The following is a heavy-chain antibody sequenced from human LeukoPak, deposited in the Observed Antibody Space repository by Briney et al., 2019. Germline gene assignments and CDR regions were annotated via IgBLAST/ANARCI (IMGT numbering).Heavy chain of an antibody. V-gene: IGHV3-30-3*01. CDR3: ARGKWELPEGSSFDI. CDR1: GFTFSSYA. CDR2: ISYDRSNK. Sequence: GGSLRLSCAASGFTFSSYAMHWVRQAPGKGLEWVAVISYDRSNKYYADSVKGRFTISRDNSKNTLYLQMNSLRAEDTAVYYCARGKWELPEGSSFDIWGQGTMVTVSS. D-gene: IGHD1-26*01. J-gene: IGHJ3*02.